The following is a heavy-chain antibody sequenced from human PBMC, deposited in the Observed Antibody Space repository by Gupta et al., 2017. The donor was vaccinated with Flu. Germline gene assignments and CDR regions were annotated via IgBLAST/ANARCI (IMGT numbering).Heavy chain of an antibody. CDR2: IYSGGST. V-gene: IGHV3-53*01. CDR3: ARDFRIRHYMDV. D-gene: IGHD2-15*01. J-gene: IGHJ6*03. Sequence: SWVRQAPGKGLEWVSIIYSGGSTYYADSVKGRFTISRDYSMDTLYLQMNSLRAEDTAVYYCARDFRIRHYMDVWGKGTTVNVSS.